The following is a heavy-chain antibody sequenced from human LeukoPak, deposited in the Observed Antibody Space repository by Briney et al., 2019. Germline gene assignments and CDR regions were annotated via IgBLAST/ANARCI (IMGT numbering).Heavy chain of an antibody. J-gene: IGHJ4*02. V-gene: IGHV4-59*01. Sequence: SETLSLTCTVSGGSISSYYWSWIRQPPGKGLEWIGYIYYSGSTNYNPSLESRVTISVDTSKNQFSLKLSSVTAADTAVYYCARDERGPRGYFDYWGQGTLVTVSS. CDR3: ARDERGPRGYFDY. CDR2: IYYSGST. CDR1: GGSISSYY.